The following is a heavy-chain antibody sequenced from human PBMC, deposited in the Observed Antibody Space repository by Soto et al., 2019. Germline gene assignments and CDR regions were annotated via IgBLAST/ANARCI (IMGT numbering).Heavy chain of an antibody. J-gene: IGHJ5*02. CDR3: ARQGGIAAAGIPNWFDP. CDR1: GGSISSYY. D-gene: IGHD6-13*01. CDR2: IYYSGST. V-gene: IGHV4-59*01. Sequence: QVQLQESGPGLVKPSETLSLTCTVSGGSISSYYWSWIRQPPGKGLEWIGYIYYSGSTNYNPSLKSRVTISVDTSKNQFSLKLSSVTAADTAVYYCARQGGIAAAGIPNWFDPWGQGTLVTVSS.